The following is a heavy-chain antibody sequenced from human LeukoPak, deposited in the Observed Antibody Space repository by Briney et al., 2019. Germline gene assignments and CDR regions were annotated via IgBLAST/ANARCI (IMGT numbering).Heavy chain of an antibody. CDR2: INPNSGGT. D-gene: IGHD2-15*01. CDR1: GYTFTGYY. CDR3: ARDLKSASGSQFDY. J-gene: IGHJ4*02. Sequence: GASVKVSCKASGYTFTGYYMHWVRQAPGQGLEWMGWINPNSGGTNYAQKFQGRVTMTRDTSISTAYMELSRLRSDDTAVYYCARDLKSASGSQFDYWGQETLVTVSS. V-gene: IGHV1-2*02.